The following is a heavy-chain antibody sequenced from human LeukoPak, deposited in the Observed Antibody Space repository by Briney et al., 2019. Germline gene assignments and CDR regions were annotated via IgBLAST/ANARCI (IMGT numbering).Heavy chain of an antibody. Sequence: ASVKVSCKDSGGTFRNLAMNSLRPAPGLGLEWMGRIVPSFGTTNYAQNFQGRVTIAADKSTSTAYMELSSLKSEDTAIYFCASPSSYLAGTILHFDVWGQRSLVTVSS. CDR1: GGTFRNLA. D-gene: IGHD6-19*01. CDR3: ASPSSYLAGTILHFDV. J-gene: IGHJ4*01. V-gene: IGHV1-69*06. CDR2: IVPSFGTT.